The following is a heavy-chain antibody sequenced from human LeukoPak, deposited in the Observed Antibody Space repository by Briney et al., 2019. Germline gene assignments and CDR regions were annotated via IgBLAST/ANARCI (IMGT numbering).Heavy chain of an antibody. CDR2: IKQDGSET. D-gene: IGHD1-26*01. Sequence: TGGSLRLSCAASGFTFSSYWMSWVRQAPGKGLEWVANIKQDGSETYYVDSVKGRFTISRDNAKNSLYLHMNSLRAEDTAVYYCARERVGAYDAFDIWGQGTMVTVSS. J-gene: IGHJ3*02. CDR3: ARERVGAYDAFDI. CDR1: GFTFSSYW. V-gene: IGHV3-7*03.